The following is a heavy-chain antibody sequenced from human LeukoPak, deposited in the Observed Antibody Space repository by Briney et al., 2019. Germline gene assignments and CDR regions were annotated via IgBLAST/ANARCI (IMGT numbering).Heavy chain of an antibody. V-gene: IGHV3-23*01. D-gene: IGHD5-12*01. J-gene: IGHJ4*02. Sequence: LGVYCVASEVSFAANASRCGRQPSGKGQEWVSAISNTGDSTYHADSVKGRFTISRDNSKNTLFLQMNSLRAEDTAVYYCAKDNDPRAYSAYDSYDYWGQGTLVTVSS. CDR1: EVSFAANA. CDR2: ISNTGDST. CDR3: AKDNDPRAYSAYDSYDY.